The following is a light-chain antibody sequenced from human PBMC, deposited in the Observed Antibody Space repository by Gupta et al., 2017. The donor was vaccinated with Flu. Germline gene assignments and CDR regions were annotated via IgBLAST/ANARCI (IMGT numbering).Light chain of an antibody. CDR1: SDINVGRYN. CDR2: YFSDSDK. V-gene: IGLV5-37*01. Sequence: QPVLTQPPSSSASPGESARLTCTLPSDINVGRYNIYWYQQKPGSPPRYLLYYFSDSDKAQGSGVPSRFSGSKDVSANTGILLISGLQSEDEAVYYCMIWPSNAWVFGGGTKLTVL. J-gene: IGLJ3*02. CDR3: MIWPSNAWV.